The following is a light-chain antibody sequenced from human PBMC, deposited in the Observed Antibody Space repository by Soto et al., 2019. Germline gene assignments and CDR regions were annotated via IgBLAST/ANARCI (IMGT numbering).Light chain of an antibody. J-gene: IGLJ1*01. V-gene: IGLV2-23*02. Sequence: LTQPASVSGPPGQSITISCTGTSSNVGSYKLVSWYQQHPGKAPKLMIFGVNKRPSGVSNRFSGSKSGNTASLTISGLKVEDEADYYCCSSGGSPTYVFGTGTKVTVL. CDR2: GVN. CDR3: CSSGGSPTYV. CDR1: SSNVGSYKL.